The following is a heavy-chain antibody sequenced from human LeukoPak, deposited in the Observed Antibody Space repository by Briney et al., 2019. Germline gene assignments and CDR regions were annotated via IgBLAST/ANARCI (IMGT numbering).Heavy chain of an antibody. CDR2: ISYDGSNK. CDR1: GFTFSSYA. J-gene: IGHJ4*02. D-gene: IGHD2-21*01. CDR3: AKDVPAAYFDY. V-gene: IGHV3-30-3*01. Sequence: PGGSLRLSCAASGFTFSSYAMHWVRQAPGKGLEWVAVISYDGSNKYYADSVKGRFTISRDNSKNTLYLQMNSLKREDTAVYCCAKDVPAAYFDYWGQGTLVSVSS.